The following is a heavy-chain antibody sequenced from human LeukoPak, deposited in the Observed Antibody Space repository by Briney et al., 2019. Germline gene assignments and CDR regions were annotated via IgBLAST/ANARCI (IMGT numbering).Heavy chain of an antibody. CDR2: IYYSGST. CDR1: GGSISSGSYY. Sequence: SQTLSLTCTVSGGSISSGSYYWGWIRQPPGKGLEWIGSIYYSGSTYYNPSLKSRVTISVDTSKNQFSLKLTSVTAADTAVYYCARGVTAAAGTFWGQGTLVTVSS. CDR3: ARGVTAAAGTF. J-gene: IGHJ4*02. D-gene: IGHD6-13*01. V-gene: IGHV4-39*07.